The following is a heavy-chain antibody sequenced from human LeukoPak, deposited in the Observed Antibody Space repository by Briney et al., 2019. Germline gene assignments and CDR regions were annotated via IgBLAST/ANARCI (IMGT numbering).Heavy chain of an antibody. J-gene: IGHJ3*02. V-gene: IGHV4-39*07. Sequence: SETLSLTCTVSGGSISSSPYYWGWIRQPPGKGLEWIGSIYYSGTTHYNPSLESRVTISVDTSKNQFSLKLASVTAADTAVYYCAREGLCSGGSCYSGPAFDIWGQGTMVTVSS. CDR3: AREGLCSGGSCYSGPAFDI. D-gene: IGHD2-15*01. CDR1: GGSISSSPYY. CDR2: IYYSGTT.